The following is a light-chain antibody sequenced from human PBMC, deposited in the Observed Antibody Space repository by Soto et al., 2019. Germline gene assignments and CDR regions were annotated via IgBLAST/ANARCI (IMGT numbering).Light chain of an antibody. Sequence: EIVMTQSPATPSVSPGETPTLPCRASQRVGINLAWYQQKPGQAPRLLIYSASTRASGIPDRFSGSGSGTEFTLTISSLQSEDFAVYYCHQYYRTPRTFGQGTKVDIK. J-gene: IGKJ1*01. CDR3: HQYYRTPRT. V-gene: IGKV3-15*01. CDR1: QRVGIN. CDR2: SAS.